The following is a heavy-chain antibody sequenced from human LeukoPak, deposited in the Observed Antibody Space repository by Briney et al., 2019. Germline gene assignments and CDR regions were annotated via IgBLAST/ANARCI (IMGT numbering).Heavy chain of an antibody. CDR3: ASTGDFWSGYLDP. D-gene: IGHD3-3*01. Sequence: GASVKVSCKASGYTFTSYAFSWVRQAPGQGLEWMGWISAYNGDTNYAQKLQGRVTMTTDTSTSTAYMELRSLRSDDTAVYYCASTGDFWSGYLDPWGQGTLVTVSS. V-gene: IGHV1-18*04. CDR1: GYTFTSYA. J-gene: IGHJ5*02. CDR2: ISAYNGDT.